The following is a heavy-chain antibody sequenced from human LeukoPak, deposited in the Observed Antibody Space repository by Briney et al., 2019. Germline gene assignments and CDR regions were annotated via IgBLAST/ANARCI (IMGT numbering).Heavy chain of an antibody. CDR1: GFMFSGHG. V-gene: IGHV3-30*19. D-gene: IGHD1-26*01. CDR2: ISSDGIKT. Sequence: GGSLRLSCAASGFMFSGHGMHWVRQAPGKGLEWVAVISSDGIKTFYVDSVKGRFTISRDNSKNTLYLQMNSLRTEDTAVYYCAKDQGVGATYFDYWGQGTLVTVSS. CDR3: AKDQGVGATYFDY. J-gene: IGHJ4*02.